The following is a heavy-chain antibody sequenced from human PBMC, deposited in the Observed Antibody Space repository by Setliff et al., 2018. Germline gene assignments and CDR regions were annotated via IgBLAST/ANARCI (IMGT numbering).Heavy chain of an antibody. CDR2: IHYSGST. J-gene: IGHJ4*02. D-gene: IGHD3-22*01. CDR3: ARQGRKSDSRGYYYWTDFDY. Sequence: ASETLSLTCTVSAGSISSSGYYWGWIRQPPGKGLEWIATIHYSGSTYYNPSLKSRVTTSVDTSKNQFSLKLSSVTAADTAVYYCARQGRKSDSRGYYYWTDFDYWGQGALVTVSS. CDR1: AGSISSSGYY. V-gene: IGHV4-39*01.